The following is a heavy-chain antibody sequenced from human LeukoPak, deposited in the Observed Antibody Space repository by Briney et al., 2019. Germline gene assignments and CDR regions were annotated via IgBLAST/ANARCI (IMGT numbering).Heavy chain of an antibody. V-gene: IGHV4-61*01. D-gene: IGHD1-1*01. CDR2: IYYSGST. CDR1: GGSVSSGSYY. CDR3: ARGDGGTTSLYYYYGMDV. Sequence: PSETLSLTCTVSGGSVSSGSYYWSWIRQPPGKGLEWVGNIYYSGSTNYNPSLKSRVTISLDTSKNQFSLMLSPVTAADTAVYYCARGDGGTTSLYYYYGMDVWGQGTTVTVSS. J-gene: IGHJ6*02.